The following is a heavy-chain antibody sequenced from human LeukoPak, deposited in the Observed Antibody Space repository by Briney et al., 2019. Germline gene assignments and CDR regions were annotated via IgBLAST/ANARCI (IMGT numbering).Heavy chain of an antibody. CDR1: GFTFSSYW. CDR3: AKGGSVGYGDSVF. J-gene: IGHJ4*02. Sequence: GSLRLSCAASGFTFSSYWMSWVGQAPGKGLEWVANIKQDGSEKYYVDSVKGRFTISRDNAKNSLYLQMNSLRAEDTAVYYCAKGGSVGYGDSVFWGQGTLVTVSS. V-gene: IGHV3-7*05. CDR2: IKQDGSEK. D-gene: IGHD4-17*01.